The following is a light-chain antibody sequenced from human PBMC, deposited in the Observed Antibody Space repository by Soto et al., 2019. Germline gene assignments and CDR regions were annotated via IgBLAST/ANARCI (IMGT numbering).Light chain of an antibody. CDR3: QSYDSSNHVV. V-gene: IGLV6-57*03. Sequence: NFMLTQLHSVSESPGKTVTISCTRSSGSIASNYVQWYQQRPGSAPTTVIYEDNQRPSGVPDRFSGSIDSSSNSASLTISGLKTEDEADYYCQSYDSSNHVVFGGGTKLTVL. CDR2: EDN. CDR1: SGSIASNY. J-gene: IGLJ2*01.